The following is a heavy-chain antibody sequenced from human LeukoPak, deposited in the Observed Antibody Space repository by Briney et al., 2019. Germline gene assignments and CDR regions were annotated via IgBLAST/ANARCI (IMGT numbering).Heavy chain of an antibody. V-gene: IGHV4-39*07. CDR2: IYYSGST. J-gene: IGHJ5*02. Sequence: SETLSLTCTVSGGSISSSSYYWGWIRQPPGKGLEWIGSIYYSGSTYYNPSLKSRVTISVDTSKNQFSLNLSSVTAADTAVYYCARDLSVRAVTIPSWFDPWGQGTLVTVSS. CDR1: GGSISSSSYY. D-gene: IGHD3-10*01. CDR3: ARDLSVRAVTIPSWFDP.